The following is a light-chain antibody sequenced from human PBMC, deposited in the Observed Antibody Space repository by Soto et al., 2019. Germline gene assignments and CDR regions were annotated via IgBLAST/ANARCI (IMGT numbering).Light chain of an antibody. Sequence: DIVLTQSPGTLSVSPGERATLSCRASQSVGRNYLAWDQQKPGQAPRLRIYDASSRATGIPDRFSGSGSGTDFTLTISRLEPEDFAVYYCQQYASSPLTFGGGTKVATK. CDR2: DAS. CDR1: QSVGRNY. J-gene: IGKJ4*01. CDR3: QQYASSPLT. V-gene: IGKV3-20*01.